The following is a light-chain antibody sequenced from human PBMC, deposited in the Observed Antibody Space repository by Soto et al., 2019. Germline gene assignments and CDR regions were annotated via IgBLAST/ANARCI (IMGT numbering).Light chain of an antibody. CDR1: QSVSSY. J-gene: IGKJ5*01. Sequence: EILITQSPATLSVSPGERATLSCRASQSVSSYLAWYQQKPGQAPRLLIYDASNRANGIPDRFSGSGSGTDFTLTISRLEPEDFALYYCQQYNNWHSITFGQGTRLEIK. V-gene: IGKV3D-15*01. CDR2: DAS. CDR3: QQYNNWHSIT.